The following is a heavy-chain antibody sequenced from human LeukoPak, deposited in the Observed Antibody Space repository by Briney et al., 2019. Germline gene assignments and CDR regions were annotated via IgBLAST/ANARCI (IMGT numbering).Heavy chain of an antibody. CDR1: GGSISSYY. D-gene: IGHD2-2*01. V-gene: IGHV4-59*01. Sequence: SETLSLTCTVSGGSISSYYWSWIRQPPGKGLEWIEYIYYSGSTNYNPSLKSRVTISVDTSKDQFSLKLSSVTAADTAVYYCARTSREYYYYYGMDVWGQGTTVTVYS. CDR2: IYYSGST. CDR3: ARTSREYYYYYGMDV. J-gene: IGHJ6*02.